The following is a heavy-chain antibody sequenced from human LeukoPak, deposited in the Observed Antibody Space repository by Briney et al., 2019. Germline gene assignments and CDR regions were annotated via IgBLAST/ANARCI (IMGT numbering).Heavy chain of an antibody. CDR3: AKVISGSYVLFDY. D-gene: IGHD3-10*01. CDR1: GFTFSSYA. CDR2: TSGSGGST. J-gene: IGHJ4*02. V-gene: IGHV3-23*01. Sequence: GGSLRLSCAASGFTFSSYAMSWVRQAPGKGLEWVSATSGSGGSTYYEDSGKGRFTMSRDNCKNSLYLQMHSMRAEDTVVYYCAKVISGSYVLFDYWGEGTLVTVSS.